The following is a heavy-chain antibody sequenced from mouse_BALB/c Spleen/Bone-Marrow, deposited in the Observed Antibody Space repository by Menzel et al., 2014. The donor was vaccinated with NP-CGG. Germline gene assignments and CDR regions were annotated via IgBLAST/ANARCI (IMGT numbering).Heavy chain of an antibody. Sequence: QVKLQQSGAELVKPGASVKLSCKASGYTFTSYYMYWVKQRPGQGLEWIGEINPSNGGTNFNEKFKSKATLTVDKSSSTAYMQLSSLTSEDSAVYYCTRGGWLAMDYWGQGTSVTVSS. CDR1: GYTFTSYY. J-gene: IGHJ4*01. CDR2: INPSNGGT. V-gene: IGHV1S81*02. D-gene: IGHD2-3*01. CDR3: TRGGWLAMDY.